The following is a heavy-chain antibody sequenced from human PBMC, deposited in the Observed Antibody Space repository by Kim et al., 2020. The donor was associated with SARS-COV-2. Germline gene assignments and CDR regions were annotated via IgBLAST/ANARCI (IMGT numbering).Heavy chain of an antibody. D-gene: IGHD3-10*01. CDR2: INPNSGGT. Sequence: ASVKVSCKASGYTFTGYYMHWVRQAPGQGLEWMGWINPNSGGTNYAQKFQGRVTMTRDTSISTAYMELSRLRSDDTAVYYCARESQRIRFGELLFDYWGQGTLVTVSS. V-gene: IGHV1-2*02. CDR3: ARESQRIRFGELLFDY. CDR1: GYTFTGYY. J-gene: IGHJ4*02.